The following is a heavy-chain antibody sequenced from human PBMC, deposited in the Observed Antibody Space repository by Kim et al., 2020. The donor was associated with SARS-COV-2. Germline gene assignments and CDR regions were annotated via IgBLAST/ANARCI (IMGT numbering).Heavy chain of an antibody. CDR3: ARATYYYDSRSMYYFDY. Sequence: SETLSLTCTVSGGSVSSGSYYWSWIRQPPGKGLEWIGYIYYSGSTNYNPSLKSRVTISVDTSKNQFSLKLSSVTAADTAVYYCARATYYYDSRSMYYFDYWGQGTLVTVSS. D-gene: IGHD3-22*01. V-gene: IGHV4-61*01. J-gene: IGHJ4*02. CDR2: IYYSGST. CDR1: GGSVSSGSYY.